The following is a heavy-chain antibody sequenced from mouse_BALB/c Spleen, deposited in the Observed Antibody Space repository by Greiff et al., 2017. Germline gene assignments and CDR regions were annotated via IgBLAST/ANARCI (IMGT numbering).Heavy chain of an antibody. Sequence: VQRVESGPGLVAPSQSLSITCTVSGFSLTSYGVHWVRQPPGKGLEWLGVIWAGGSTNYNSALMSRLSISKDNSKSQVFLKMNSLQTDDTAMYYCARVWSRAMDYWGQGTSVTVSS. J-gene: IGHJ4*01. V-gene: IGHV2-9*02. CDR1: GFSLTSYG. CDR2: IWAGGST. D-gene: IGHD1-1*02. CDR3: ARVWSRAMDY.